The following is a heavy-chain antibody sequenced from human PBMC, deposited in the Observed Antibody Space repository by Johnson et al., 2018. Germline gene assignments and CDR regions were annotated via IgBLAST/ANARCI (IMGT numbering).Heavy chain of an antibody. CDR2: FRNNPDSYMT. V-gene: IGHV3-73*01. J-gene: IGHJ4*02. D-gene: IGHD3-10*01. CDR1: GFTSSDSA. Sequence: EVQLVESGGGVVQPGRSLRLSCAASGFTSSDSAIHWVRQASGKGLGWVGRFRNNPDSYMTAYAASVKGRFTIPKEYSKNTAYLQMNSLKTEDTAVYYCKGHSHGSDYWGQGTLVTVSS. CDR3: KGHSHGSDY.